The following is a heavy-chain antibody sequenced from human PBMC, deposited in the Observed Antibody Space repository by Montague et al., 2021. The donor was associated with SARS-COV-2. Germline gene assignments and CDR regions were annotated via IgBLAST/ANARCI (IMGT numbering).Heavy chain of an antibody. D-gene: IGHD1-14*01. Sequence: CAISGDSVCSNTAAWNWIRQSPSGGLEWLGRTNYRSNWTSDYASSVKGRISIDPDTSKNQFFLHLRSVTPEDTGVYYCVRDTGSAQAGFDAWGQGTLVTVSS. V-gene: IGHV6-1*01. CDR3: VRDTGSAQAGFDA. CDR1: GDSVCSNTAA. CDR2: TNYRSNWTS. J-gene: IGHJ4*02.